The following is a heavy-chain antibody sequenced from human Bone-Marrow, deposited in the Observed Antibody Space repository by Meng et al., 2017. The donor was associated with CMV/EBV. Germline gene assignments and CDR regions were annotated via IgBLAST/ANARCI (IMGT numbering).Heavy chain of an antibody. CDR3: AHSSLYCSSTSCYTQVDY. CDR2: IYWNDDK. CDR1: LSTIVVV. V-gene: IGHV2-5*01. Sequence: LSTIVVVVGWIRQPPGKALEWLALIYWNDDKRYSPSLKSRLTITKDTSKNQVVLTMTNMDPVDTATYYCAHSSLYCSSTSCYTQVDYWGQGTLVTVSS. J-gene: IGHJ4*02. D-gene: IGHD2-2*01.